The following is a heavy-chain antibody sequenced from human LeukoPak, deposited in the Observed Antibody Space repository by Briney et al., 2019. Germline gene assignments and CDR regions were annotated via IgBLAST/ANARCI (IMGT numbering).Heavy chain of an antibody. CDR1: GFTFSSYS. CDR2: ISSSSSYI. CDR3: ARSFLSIAAAATEY. J-gene: IGHJ4*02. V-gene: IGHV3-21*01. D-gene: IGHD6-13*01. Sequence: GGSLRLSCAASGFTFSSYSMNWVRQAPGKGLEWVSSISSSSSYIYYADSVKGRFTISRDNAKNSLYLQMNSLRAEDTAVYYCARSFLSIAAAATEYWGQGTLVTVSS.